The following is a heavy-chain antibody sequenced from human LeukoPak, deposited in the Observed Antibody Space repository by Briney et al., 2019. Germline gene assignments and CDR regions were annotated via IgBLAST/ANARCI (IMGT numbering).Heavy chain of an antibody. CDR2: INHSGST. CDR3: ARHLIAVAAQNENWFDP. D-gene: IGHD6-19*01. Sequence: SETLSLTSAVYGGSFSGYYWSWIRQPPGKGLEWIGEINHSGSTNYNPSLKSRVTISVDTSKNQFSLKLSSVTAADTAVYYCARHLIAVAAQNENWFDPWGQGTLVTVSS. CDR1: GGSFSGYY. V-gene: IGHV4-34*01. J-gene: IGHJ5*02.